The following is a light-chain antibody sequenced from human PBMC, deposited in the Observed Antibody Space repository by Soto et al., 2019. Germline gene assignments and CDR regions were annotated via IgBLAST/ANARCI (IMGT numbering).Light chain of an antibody. CDR2: SNN. Sequence: QPVLTQPPSASGTPGQRVTISCSGGSSNIGSNTVNWYQQLPGTAPKLLIYSNNQRPSGVPDRFSGSKSGPSASLAISGLQSEDEADYYCAAWDDNLNGGEFGGGTKLTVL. CDR3: AAWDDNLNGGE. CDR1: SSNIGSNT. J-gene: IGLJ3*02. V-gene: IGLV1-44*01.